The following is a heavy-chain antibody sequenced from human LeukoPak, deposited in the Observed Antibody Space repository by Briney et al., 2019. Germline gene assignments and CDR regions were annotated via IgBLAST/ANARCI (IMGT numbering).Heavy chain of an antibody. CDR3: ARHVSGWDGFDY. CDR1: DGSINSYY. D-gene: IGHD6-19*01. CDR2: IHSTGIT. Sequence: SETLSLTCAVSDGSINSYYWSWIRQPPGKRLEWIGYIHSTGITIYNPSLKSRVTISIDMSKNQFSLKLSSVTAEDTAVYYCARHVSGWDGFDYWGQGTPVTVSS. J-gene: IGHJ4*02. V-gene: IGHV4-59*08.